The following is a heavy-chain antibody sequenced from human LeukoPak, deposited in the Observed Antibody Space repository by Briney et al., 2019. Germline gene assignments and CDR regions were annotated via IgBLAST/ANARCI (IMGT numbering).Heavy chain of an antibody. CDR2: IYYSGST. J-gene: IGHJ4*02. CDR3: ASLYCGGDCPLDY. Sequence: PSETLSLTCTVSGGSISSCYWSWIRQPPGKGLEWIGYIYYSGSTNYNPSLKSRVTISVDTSKNQFSLKLSSVTAADTAVYYCASLYCGGDCPLDYWGQGTLVTVSS. V-gene: IGHV4-59*01. D-gene: IGHD2-21*02. CDR1: GGSISSCY.